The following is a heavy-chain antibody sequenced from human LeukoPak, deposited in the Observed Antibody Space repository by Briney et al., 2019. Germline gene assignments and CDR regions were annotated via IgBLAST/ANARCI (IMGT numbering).Heavy chain of an antibody. D-gene: IGHD3-22*01. CDR2: IKQDGSEK. V-gene: IGHV3-7*03. CDR1: GFTFSSYW. J-gene: IGHJ3*02. CDR3: ARALHYYDSSAARTDAFDI. Sequence: GGSLRLSCAASGFTFSSYWMSWVRQAPGKGLEWVANIKQDGSEKYYVDSVKGRFTISRDNAKNSLYLQMNSLRAEDTAVYYCARALHYYDSSAARTDAFDIWGQGTMVTVSS.